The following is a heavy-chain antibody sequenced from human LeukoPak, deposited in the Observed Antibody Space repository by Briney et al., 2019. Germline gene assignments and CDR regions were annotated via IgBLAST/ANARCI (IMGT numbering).Heavy chain of an antibody. D-gene: IGHD2-2*01. V-gene: IGHV5-51*01. CDR1: GYLFTSYW. CDR2: IYPGDSET. J-gene: IGHJ4*02. Sequence: GESLKISCKGSGYLFTSYWIGWVRQMPGKGLEWMGIIYPGDSETRYSPSFQGQGTISADKSISTAYLQWSSLQASDTAMYYCARHSKGGSSTSGWFSALDYWGQGTLVTVSS. CDR3: ARHSKGGSSTSGWFSALDY.